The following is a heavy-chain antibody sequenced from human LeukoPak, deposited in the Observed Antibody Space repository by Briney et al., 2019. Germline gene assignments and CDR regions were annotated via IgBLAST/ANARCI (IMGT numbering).Heavy chain of an antibody. Sequence: ASVKVSCKASGYTFTGYYMHWVRQAPGQGLEWMGWINPNSGGTNYAQKFQGRVTMTRDTSISTAYMELSRLRSDDTAVYYCARVGWLRREGDFDYWGQGTLVTVSS. D-gene: IGHD5-12*01. V-gene: IGHV1-2*02. CDR2: INPNSGGT. CDR1: GYTFTGYY. CDR3: ARVGWLRREGDFDY. J-gene: IGHJ4*02.